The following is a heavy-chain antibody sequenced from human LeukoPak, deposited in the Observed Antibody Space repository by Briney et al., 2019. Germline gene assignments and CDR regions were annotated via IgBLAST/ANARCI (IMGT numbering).Heavy chain of an antibody. CDR3: ARSDYGDYEGQYYFDY. CDR2: ISSSGSTI. V-gene: IGHV3-11*01. CDR1: GFTFSDYY. J-gene: IGHJ4*02. D-gene: IGHD4-17*01. Sequence: GGSLRLSCAASGFTFSDYYMSWIRQAPGKGLEWVSYISSSGSTIYYADSVKGRFTISRDNAKNSLYLQMNSLRAEDTAVYYCARSDYGDYEGQYYFDYWGQGTLVTVSS.